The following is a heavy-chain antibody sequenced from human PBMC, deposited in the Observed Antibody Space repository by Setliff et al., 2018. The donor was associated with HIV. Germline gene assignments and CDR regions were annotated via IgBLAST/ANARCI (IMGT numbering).Heavy chain of an antibody. Sequence: PSETLSLTCAVYGTSFSDYYWTWIRQPPGKGLEWIGEVNHSGTTNYNTSLKSRVTISGDTSKKQFSLKLNSVTAADTAVYYCARERSLITVRRYFDNWGQGTLVTVSS. CDR3: ARERSLITVRRYFDN. D-gene: IGHD1-1*01. CDR2: VNHSGTT. V-gene: IGHV4-34*01. CDR1: GTSFSDYY. J-gene: IGHJ4*02.